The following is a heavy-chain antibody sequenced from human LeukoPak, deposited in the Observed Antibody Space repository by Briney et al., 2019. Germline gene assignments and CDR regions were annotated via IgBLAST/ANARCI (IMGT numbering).Heavy chain of an antibody. D-gene: IGHD6-6*01. Sequence: SETLSLTCTVSGGSISSYYWSRIRQPAGKGLEWIGRIYTSGSTNYNPSLKSRVTMSVDTSKNQFSLKLSSVTAADTAVYYCARDGYSSSSDWFDPWGQGTLVTVSS. J-gene: IGHJ5*02. CDR3: ARDGYSSSSDWFDP. V-gene: IGHV4-4*07. CDR1: GGSISSYY. CDR2: IYTSGST.